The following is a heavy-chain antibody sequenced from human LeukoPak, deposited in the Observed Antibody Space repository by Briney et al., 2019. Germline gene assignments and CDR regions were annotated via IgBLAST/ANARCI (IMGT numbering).Heavy chain of an antibody. V-gene: IGHV3-73*01. D-gene: IGHD6-13*01. CDR1: GFTFSGSA. CDR2: IRSKANSYAT. J-gene: IGHJ6*03. Sequence: GGSLRLSCAASGFTFSGSAMHWVRQASGKGLEWVGRIRSKANSYATAYAASVKGRFTISRDDSKNTAYLQMNSLKTEDTAVYYCTRQVAAAPYYYYYMDVWGKGTTVTVSS. CDR3: TRQVAAAPYYYYYMDV.